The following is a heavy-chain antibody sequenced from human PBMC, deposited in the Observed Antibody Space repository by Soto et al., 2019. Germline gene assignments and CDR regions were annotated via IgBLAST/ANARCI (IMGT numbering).Heavy chain of an antibody. J-gene: IGHJ6*02. CDR1: GGSISSYY. Sequence: PSETLSLTCTVSGGSISSYYWSWIRQPPGKGLEWIGYIYYSGSTNYNPSLKSRVTISVDTSKNQFSLKLSSVTAADTAVYYCARVLYDFWSGYYLMGGYSYGMDVRGQGTTVTVSS. CDR2: IYYSGST. CDR3: ARVLYDFWSGYYLMGGYSYGMDV. D-gene: IGHD3-3*01. V-gene: IGHV4-59*01.